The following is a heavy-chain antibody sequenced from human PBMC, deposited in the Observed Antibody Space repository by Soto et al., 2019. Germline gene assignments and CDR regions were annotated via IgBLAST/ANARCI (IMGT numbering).Heavy chain of an antibody. CDR1: GYTFTSYD. V-gene: IGHV1-8*01. CDR3: AIGESCSGCYGADY. CDR2: MNPNSGNT. J-gene: IGHJ4*02. D-gene: IGHD6-19*01. Sequence: QVQLVQSGAEVKKPGASVKVSCKASGYTFTSYDINWVRQATGQGLEWMGWMNPNSGNTGYAQKFQGRVTVTRNTSISTAYMELSSLRSEDTAVYYCAIGESCSGCYGADYWGQGTLVTVSS.